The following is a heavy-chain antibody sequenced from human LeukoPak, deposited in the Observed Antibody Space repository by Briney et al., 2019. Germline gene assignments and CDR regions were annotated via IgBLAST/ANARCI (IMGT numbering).Heavy chain of an antibody. D-gene: IGHD6-19*01. V-gene: IGHV4-59*01. CDR2: IYYSGST. CDR3: ARSRPYSSGWYKSSAYFDY. J-gene: IGHJ4*02. Sequence: PSETLSLTCTVSGGSISSYYWSWIRQPPGKGLEWLGYIYYSGSTNYNPSLKSRVTISVDTSKNQFSLKLSSVTAADTAVYYCARSRPYSSGWYKSSAYFDYWGQGTLVTVSS. CDR1: GGSISSYY.